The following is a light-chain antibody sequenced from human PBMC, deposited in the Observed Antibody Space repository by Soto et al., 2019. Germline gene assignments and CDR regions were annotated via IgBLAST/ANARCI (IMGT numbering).Light chain of an antibody. CDR2: DAS. CDR3: QQYSSYPYT. Sequence: DIQMTQSPSTLSASVGDRVTITCRASQTISTWLAWYQQKPGKAPNLLIYDASSLKSGVPLRFSGSASGTEFTLTISSLQPDDFATYYCQQYSSYPYTFGQGTKLEIK. V-gene: IGKV1-5*01. J-gene: IGKJ2*01. CDR1: QTISTW.